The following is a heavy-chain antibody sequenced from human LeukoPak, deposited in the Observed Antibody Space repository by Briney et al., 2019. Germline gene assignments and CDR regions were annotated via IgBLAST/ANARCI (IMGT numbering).Heavy chain of an antibody. D-gene: IGHD2-8*01. CDR3: ARRGYCTNDSCHQSYTFDY. CDR1: GYSFTSYW. J-gene: IGHJ4*02. V-gene: IGHV5-51*01. CDR2: IYPGDSDT. Sequence: GESLKISCKGSGYSFTSYWIGWVRQMPGKGLEWMGIIYPGDSDTRYSPSFQGQVTISADKSISTAYLQWSSLKASDTAMYYCARRGYCTNDSCHQSYTFDYWGQGTLVTVSS.